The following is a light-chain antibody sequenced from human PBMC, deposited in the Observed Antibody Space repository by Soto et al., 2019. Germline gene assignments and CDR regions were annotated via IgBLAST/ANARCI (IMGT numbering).Light chain of an antibody. CDR1: QSVSSN. V-gene: IGKV3-15*01. Sequence: EIVMTQSTATLSVSPGDRAALSCRASQSVSSNFAWYQQKPGQAPRLLIYGASTRATGISARFSGSGSGTEFTLTISSLQSEDFAVDYCQQYNNWPYTFGQGTKLEI. J-gene: IGKJ2*01. CDR3: QQYNNWPYT. CDR2: GAS.